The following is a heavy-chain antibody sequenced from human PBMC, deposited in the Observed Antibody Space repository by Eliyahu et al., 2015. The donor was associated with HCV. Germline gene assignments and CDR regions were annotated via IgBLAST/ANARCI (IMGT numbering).Heavy chain of an antibody. V-gene: IGHV4-39*01. Sequence: QLQLQESGPGLVKPSETLSLTCTVSGGSISSSSYYWGWIRQPPGKGLEWIGSIYYSGSTYYNPSLKSRVTISVDTSKNQFSLKLSSVTAADTAVYYCARREAVAGTPFDYWGQGTLVTVSS. D-gene: IGHD6-19*01. CDR3: ARREAVAGTPFDY. CDR1: GGSISSSSYY. J-gene: IGHJ4*02. CDR2: IYYSGST.